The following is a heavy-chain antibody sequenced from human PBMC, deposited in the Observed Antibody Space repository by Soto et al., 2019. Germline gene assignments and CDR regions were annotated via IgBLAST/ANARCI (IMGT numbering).Heavy chain of an antibody. V-gene: IGHV1-69*02. CDR2: IIPILGIA. CDR3: ARVGGYCGGDCYLYYFDY. J-gene: IGHJ4*02. Sequence: QVQLVQSGAEVKKPGSSVKVSCKASGGTFSSYTISWVRQAPGQGLEWMGKIIPILGIANYAQKFQGRVTNTADKSTSTAYMELSSLRSEDTAVYYCARVGGYCGGDCYLYYFDYWGQGTLVTVSS. D-gene: IGHD2-21*02. CDR1: GGTFSSYT.